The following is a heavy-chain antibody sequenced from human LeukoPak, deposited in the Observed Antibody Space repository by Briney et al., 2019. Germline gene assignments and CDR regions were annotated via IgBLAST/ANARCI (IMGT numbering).Heavy chain of an antibody. D-gene: IGHD4-17*01. CDR2: INASGRT. J-gene: IGHJ4*02. V-gene: IGHV4-4*07. CDR3: AREYGDFDY. Sequence: KASETLSLTCTVSGGSINNYYWSWIRQPAGKGLEWIGRINASGRTNYNPSLKSRVTMSVGTSKNQFSLKVNSVTAADTAVYYCAREYGDFDYWGQGTLVTVSS. CDR1: GGSINNYY.